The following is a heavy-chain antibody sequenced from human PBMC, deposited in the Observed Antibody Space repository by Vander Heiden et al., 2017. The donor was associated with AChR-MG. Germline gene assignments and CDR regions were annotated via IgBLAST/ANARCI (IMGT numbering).Heavy chain of an antibody. CDR2: ISSSSSYI. Sequence: EVQLVESGGGRVKPGGSVRLAGAASGFTFSSYSMNWFLQAPGKGLEWVSSISSSSSYIYYADSVKGRFTISRDNAKNSLYLQMNSLRAEDTAVYYCAREGLRITMVRGVTGMLDYWGQGTLVTVSS. CDR1: GFTFSSYS. V-gene: IGHV3-21*01. J-gene: IGHJ4*02. D-gene: IGHD3-10*01. CDR3: AREGLRITMVRGVTGMLDY.